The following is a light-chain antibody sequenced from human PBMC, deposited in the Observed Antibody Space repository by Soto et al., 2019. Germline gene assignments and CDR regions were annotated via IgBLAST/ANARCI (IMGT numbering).Light chain of an antibody. J-gene: IGKJ1*01. Sequence: DLQLRQSLCEMSASVGDTVSLTCRASQDISNFLVWFQPRPGKVPKRRMDSANRLESWVTSRFSGSGAGTECTLTISSLKPEDGATDYCLQHKSYPRTVGQGTKVEIK. CDR3: LQHKSYPRT. CDR2: SAN. CDR1: QDISNF. V-gene: IGKV1-17*03.